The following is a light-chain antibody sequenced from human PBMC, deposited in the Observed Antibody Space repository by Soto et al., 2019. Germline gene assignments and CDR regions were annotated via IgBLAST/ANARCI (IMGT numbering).Light chain of an antibody. V-gene: IGKV1-9*01. J-gene: IGKJ5*01. CDR2: RAS. CDR1: QGISSS. Sequence: DIQLTQSPSFLSASVGDRVTITCRASQGISSSLAWYQQKSGRAPNLLISRASTLQSGVPSRFSGGGSGTEFTLTISSPHPEDFATYYCQQVNSFPITFGQGTRLEI. CDR3: QQVNSFPIT.